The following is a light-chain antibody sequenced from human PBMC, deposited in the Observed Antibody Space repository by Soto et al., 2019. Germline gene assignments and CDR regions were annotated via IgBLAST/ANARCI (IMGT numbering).Light chain of an antibody. CDR3: QQYGSTPLT. Sequence: EIVLTQSPDTLSLSPGERAILSCRASQIVRSNSLAWYQQKPGQAPRFLIYDASSRATGIPDRFSGSGSGTDFTLTISRLEPEDFAVYYCQQYGSTPLTFGGGTKVDIK. CDR2: DAS. V-gene: IGKV3-20*01. J-gene: IGKJ4*01. CDR1: QIVRSNS.